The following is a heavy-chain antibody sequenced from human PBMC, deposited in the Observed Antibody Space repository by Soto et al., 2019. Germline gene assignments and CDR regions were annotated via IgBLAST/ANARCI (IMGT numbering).Heavy chain of an antibody. CDR3: ARYYYYDSSGYCPVNLGY. CDR1: GGTFHSYA. CDR2: IIPIFGTE. J-gene: IGHJ4*02. V-gene: IGHV1-69*13. D-gene: IGHD3-22*01. Sequence: SVTVSCRDCGGTFHSYAISCVQQAPGQGLAGVGGIIPIFGTENYAQKFQGRVTITADESTSTAYMELSSLRSEDTAVYYCARYYYYDSSGYCPVNLGYWGQGTLVTVSS.